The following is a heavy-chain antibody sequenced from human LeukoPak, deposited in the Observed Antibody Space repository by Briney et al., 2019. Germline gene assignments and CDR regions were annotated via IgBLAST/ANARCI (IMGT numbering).Heavy chain of an antibody. CDR1: GYTLTELS. V-gene: IGHV1-24*01. CDR3: ASLFALNDAFDI. J-gene: IGHJ3*02. Sequence: ASVKVSCKVSGYTLTELSMHWVRQAPGKGLEWMGGFDPEDGETIYAQKFQGRVTMTEDTSTDTAYMELSSLRSEDTAVYYCASLFALNDAFDIWGHGTMVTVSS. D-gene: IGHD3-10*02. CDR2: FDPEDGET.